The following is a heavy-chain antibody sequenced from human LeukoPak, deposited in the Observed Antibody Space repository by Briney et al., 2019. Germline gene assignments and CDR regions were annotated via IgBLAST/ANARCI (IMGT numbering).Heavy chain of an antibody. CDR2: FDPEDGET. CDR1: GYTLTELS. CDR3: AAVPYGSGSYYNDS. V-gene: IGHV1-24*01. J-gene: IGHJ5*01. D-gene: IGHD3-10*01. Sequence: ASVTVSCKVSGYTLTELSMHWVRQAPGKGLEWMGGFDPEDGETIYAQKFQGRVTMTEDTSTDTAYMELSSLRSEDTAVYHCAAVPYGSGSYYNDSWGQGTLVTVSS.